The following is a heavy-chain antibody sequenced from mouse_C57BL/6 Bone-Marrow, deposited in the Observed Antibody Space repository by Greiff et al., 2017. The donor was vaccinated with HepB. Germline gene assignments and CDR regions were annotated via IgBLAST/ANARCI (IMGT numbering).Heavy chain of an antibody. CDR1: GFSLTSYA. Sequence: QVQLKQSGPGLVAPSQSLSITCTVSGFSLTSYAISWVRQPPGKGLEWLGVIWTGGGTNYNSALKSRLSISKDNSKSQVFLKMNSLQTDDTARYYCAILTTVVALYAMDYWGQGTSVTVSS. CDR3: AILTTVVALYAMDY. J-gene: IGHJ4*01. V-gene: IGHV2-9-1*01. D-gene: IGHD1-1*01. CDR2: IWTGGGT.